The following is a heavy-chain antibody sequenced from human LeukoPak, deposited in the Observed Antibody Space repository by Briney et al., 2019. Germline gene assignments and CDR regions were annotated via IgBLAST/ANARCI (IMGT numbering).Heavy chain of an antibody. V-gene: IGHV3-53*04. CDR1: GFTVGSNY. D-gene: IGHD4-11*01. Sequence: GGSLRLSCAASGFTVGSNYMSWVRQASGKGLEWVSVIYSGGSTYYADSVKGRFTISRHKSKNTLYLQMNSLRAEDTAVYYCARNHDYSNYYFDYWGQGTLVTVSS. CDR2: IYSGGST. CDR3: ARNHDYSNYYFDY. J-gene: IGHJ4*02.